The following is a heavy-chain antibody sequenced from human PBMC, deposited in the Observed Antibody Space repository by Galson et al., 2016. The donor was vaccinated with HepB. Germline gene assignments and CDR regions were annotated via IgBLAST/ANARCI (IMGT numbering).Heavy chain of an antibody. CDR1: GFTFNTYG. CDR2: IGARGRP. Sequence: SLRLSCAASGFTFNTYGMSGVRQAPGKGLEWVSAIGARGRPIYADPVKGRFILSRDNSKNTVWLQMNSLRAEDTAVYYCAKVTYDWGNFYQTEFDPWGRGTLVTVSS. CDR3: AKVTYDWGNFYQTEFDP. J-gene: IGHJ5*02. V-gene: IGHV3-23*01. D-gene: IGHD3-10*01.